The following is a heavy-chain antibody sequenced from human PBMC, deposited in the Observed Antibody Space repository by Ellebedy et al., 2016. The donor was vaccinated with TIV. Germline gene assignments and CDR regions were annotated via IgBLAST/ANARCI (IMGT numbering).Heavy chain of an antibody. J-gene: IGHJ4*02. D-gene: IGHD1-1*01. Sequence: PGGSLRLSCAASRFAFSRYWMHWVRQGPGEGLVWVSSLKGDGSNTIYADSVKGRFTISRDNAKNTLFLQMNSLRAEDTAVYYCVRDNDRWSFDYWGQGILVTVSS. V-gene: IGHV3-74*01. CDR1: RFAFSRYW. CDR3: VRDNDRWSFDY. CDR2: LKGDGSNT.